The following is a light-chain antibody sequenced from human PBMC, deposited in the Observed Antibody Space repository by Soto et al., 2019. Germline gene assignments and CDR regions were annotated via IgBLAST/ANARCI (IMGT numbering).Light chain of an antibody. CDR1: QSVSSN. V-gene: IGKV3D-15*01. CDR3: QQYHNWPPQFT. J-gene: IGKJ3*01. CDR2: GAS. Sequence: EIVMTQSPATLSVSPGERATLSCRASQSVSSNLAWYQQKPGQAPRLLIYGASTRDTGIPARFSGSGSGTEFTLTIGSLQSEDFAVYYCQQYHNWPPQFTFGPETKVDIK.